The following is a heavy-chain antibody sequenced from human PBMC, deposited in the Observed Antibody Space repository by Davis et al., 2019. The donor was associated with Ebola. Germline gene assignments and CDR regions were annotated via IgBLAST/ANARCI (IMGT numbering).Heavy chain of an antibody. Sequence: HSQTLSLTCAISGDSVSTGGWNWIRQSSSRGLEWLGRTYYNSKWYNDYAVSVKSRITISPDTSKNQFSLQLNSVTPEDTALYYCARGWLRVGMDVWGEGTSVTVSS. D-gene: IGHD5-12*01. CDR1: GDSVSTGG. V-gene: IGHV6-1*01. J-gene: IGHJ6*04. CDR3: ARGWLRVGMDV. CDR2: TYYNSKWYN.